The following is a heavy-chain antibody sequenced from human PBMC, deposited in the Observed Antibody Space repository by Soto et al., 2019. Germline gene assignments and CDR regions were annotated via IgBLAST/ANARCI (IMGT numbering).Heavy chain of an antibody. CDR3: ARDFATHCSGSTCYPYAY. V-gene: IGHV3-7*03. Sequence: WESLRLSCAASGLTFNTFWRSGVRQSPGKGLEWVANIKHDGSETYNVDSVKGRFTISRDNAKNSLFLQMNTLRTEDTAVYYCARDFATHCSGSTCYPYAYWGQGALVTVSS. CDR2: IKHDGSET. J-gene: IGHJ4*02. D-gene: IGHD2-15*01. CDR1: GLTFNTFW.